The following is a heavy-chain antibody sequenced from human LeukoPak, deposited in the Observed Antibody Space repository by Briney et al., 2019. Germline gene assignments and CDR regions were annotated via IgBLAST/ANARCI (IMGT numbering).Heavy chain of an antibody. J-gene: IGHJ5*02. CDR3: AKEPFLDYGGNSS. V-gene: IGHV3-23*01. CDR2: VSGSGNDI. Sequence: GGSLRLSCAASGFAFSDYAMDWARQAPGKGLEWVSVVSGSGNDIFYAAAVRGRFTISRDNSKNTIYLQMNSLRAEDTAVYYCAKEPFLDYGGNSSWGQGTLVTVSS. CDR1: GFAFSDYA. D-gene: IGHD4-23*01.